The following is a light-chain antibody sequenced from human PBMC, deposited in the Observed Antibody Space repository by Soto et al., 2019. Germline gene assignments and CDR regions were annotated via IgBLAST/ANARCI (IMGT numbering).Light chain of an antibody. CDR1: SSDIESYDF. CDR2: GVI. CDR3: SSYTTSNTYV. J-gene: IGLJ1*01. V-gene: IGLV2-14*01. Sequence: QSALTQPASVSGSPGQSITISCTGTSSDIESYDFVSWYQQHPGKAPKLIIYGVINRPSGVSNRFSGSKSGNTASLTISGLQAEDEADYYCSSYTTSNTYVFGTGTKLTVL.